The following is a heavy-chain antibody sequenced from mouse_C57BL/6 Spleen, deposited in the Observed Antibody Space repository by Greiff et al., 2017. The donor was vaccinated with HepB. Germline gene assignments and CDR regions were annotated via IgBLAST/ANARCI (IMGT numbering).Heavy chain of an antibody. D-gene: IGHD1-1*01. CDR3: ARDGGRYYGSSYTFDY. V-gene: IGHV5-16*01. Sequence: EVKLVESEGGLVQPGSSMKLSCTASGFTFSDYYMAWVRQVPEKGLEWVANINYDGSSTYYLDSLKSRFIISRDNAKNIPYLQMSSLKSEDTATYYCARDGGRYYGSSYTFDYWGQGTTLTVSS. CDR1: GFTFSDYY. CDR2: INYDGSST. J-gene: IGHJ2*01.